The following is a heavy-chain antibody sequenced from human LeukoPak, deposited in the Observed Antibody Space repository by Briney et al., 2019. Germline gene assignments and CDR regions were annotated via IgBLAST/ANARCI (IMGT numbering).Heavy chain of an antibody. D-gene: IGHD2-15*01. CDR1: GFTFSSNY. Sequence: GGSLRLSCAASGFTFSSNYMSWVRQAPGKGLEWVSVIYSGGSTYYADSVKGRFTISRDNSKNTLYLQMNSLRAEDTAVYYCAREGGGYCSGGSCYAYYYYGMDVWGQGTTVTVSS. CDR2: IYSGGST. V-gene: IGHV3-53*01. J-gene: IGHJ6*02. CDR3: AREGGGYCSGGSCYAYYYYGMDV.